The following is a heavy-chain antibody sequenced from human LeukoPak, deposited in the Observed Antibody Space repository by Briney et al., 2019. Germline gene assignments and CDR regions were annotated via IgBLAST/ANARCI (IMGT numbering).Heavy chain of an antibody. CDR1: GGSISSSNW. J-gene: IGHJ4*02. CDR3: ARVVGWNMVRGAFDI. CDR2: LWHSGIT. V-gene: IGHV4-4*02. D-gene: IGHD3-10*01. Sequence: PSGTLSLTCAVSGGSISSSNWWSWVRQPPGKGPEWIGSLWHSGITYYSPSLTSRVTMSVDTSKNQFSLKLNSVTAADTAVYYCARVVGWNMVRGAFDIWGQGTLVTVSS.